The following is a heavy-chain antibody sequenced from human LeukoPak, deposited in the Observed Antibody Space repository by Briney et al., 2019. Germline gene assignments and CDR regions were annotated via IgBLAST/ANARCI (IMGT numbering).Heavy chain of an antibody. D-gene: IGHD6-6*01. J-gene: IGHJ4*02. CDR1: GGSISSGSYY. V-gene: IGHV4-61*02. CDR2: IYTSGST. CDR3: ARERRIAARPMPDY. Sequence: TLSLTCTVSGGSISSGSYYWSWIRQPAGKGLEWIGRIYTSGSTNYNPSLKSRVTISVDTSKNQFSLKLSSVTAADTAVYYCARERRIAARPMPDYWGQGTLVTVSS.